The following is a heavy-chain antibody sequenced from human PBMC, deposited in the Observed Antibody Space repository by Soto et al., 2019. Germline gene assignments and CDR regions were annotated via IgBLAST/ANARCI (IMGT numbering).Heavy chain of an antibody. CDR2: ISYDGTNK. V-gene: IGHV3-30*18. J-gene: IGHJ4*02. CDR3: AKDERALATGRGLDY. Sequence: QVQLVESGGGVVQPGRSLRLSCAASGFAFSSNMMHWVRQAPGKGLEWVAVISYDGTNKEYVDAVKGRFTISRDNSKNTLYLQMNSLRAEDTAVYYCAKDERALATGRGLDYWGQGTLVTVSS. D-gene: IGHD3-10*01. CDR1: GFAFSSNM.